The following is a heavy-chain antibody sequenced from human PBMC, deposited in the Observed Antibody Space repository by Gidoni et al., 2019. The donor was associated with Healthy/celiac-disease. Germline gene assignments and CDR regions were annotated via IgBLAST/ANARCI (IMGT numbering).Heavy chain of an antibody. Sequence: EVQLVESGGGLVQPGRSLRLSCAASGFTFDDYAMHWVRQAPGKGLEWVSGISWNSGSIGYADSVKGRFTISRDNAKNSLYLQMNSLRAEDTALYYCAKDKERAAAGTGFDYWGQGTLVTVSS. CDR3: AKDKERAAAGTGFDY. D-gene: IGHD6-13*01. V-gene: IGHV3-9*01. CDR1: GFTFDDYA. CDR2: ISWNSGSI. J-gene: IGHJ4*02.